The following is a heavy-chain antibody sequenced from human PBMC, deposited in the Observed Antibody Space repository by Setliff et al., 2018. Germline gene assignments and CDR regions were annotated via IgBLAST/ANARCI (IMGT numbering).Heavy chain of an antibody. Sequence: VASVKVSCKASGGTFSSYAISWVRQAPGQGLEWMGGIIPIFGTANYAQKFQGRVTITTDESTSTAYMELSSLRSEDTAVYYCAICSTNYYFDYWGQGTLVTVSS. CDR3: AICSTNYYFDY. D-gene: IGHD1-1*01. V-gene: IGHV1-69*05. CDR2: IIPIFGTA. CDR1: GGTFSSYA. J-gene: IGHJ4*02.